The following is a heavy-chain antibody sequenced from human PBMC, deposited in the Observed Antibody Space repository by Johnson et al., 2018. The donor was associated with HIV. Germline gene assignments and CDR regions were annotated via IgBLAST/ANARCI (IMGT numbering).Heavy chain of an antibody. CDR2: IWYDGSNK. CDR1: GFTFSSYG. V-gene: IGHV3-33*01. Sequence: VQVVESGGGVVQPGRSLRLSCAASGFTFSSYGMHWVRQAPGKGLEWVAVIWYDGSNKYYADSVKGRFTISRDNSKNTLYLQMNSLRPEDTAVYYCARDSRSSEYPEAFDIWGQGTMVTVSS. CDR3: ARDSRSSEYPEAFDI. D-gene: IGHD3-22*01. J-gene: IGHJ3*02.